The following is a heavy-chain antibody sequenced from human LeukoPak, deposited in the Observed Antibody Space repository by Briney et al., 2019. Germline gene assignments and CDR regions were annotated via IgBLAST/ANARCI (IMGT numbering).Heavy chain of an antibody. CDR3: AKDTGGYSYGPSPYYYYGMDV. D-gene: IGHD5-18*01. Sequence: GGSLRLSCAASGFTFSSYGMHWVRQAPGKGLEWVAVISYDGSNKYYADSVKGRFTISRDNSKNTLYLQVNSLRAEDTAVYYCAKDTGGYSYGPSPYYYYGMDVWGQGTTVTVSS. CDR1: GFTFSSYG. CDR2: ISYDGSNK. J-gene: IGHJ6*02. V-gene: IGHV3-30*18.